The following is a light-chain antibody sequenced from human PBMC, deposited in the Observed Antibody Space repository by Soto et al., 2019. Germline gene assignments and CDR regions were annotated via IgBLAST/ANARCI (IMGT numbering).Light chain of an antibody. V-gene: IGLV1-40*01. Sequence: QSVLTQPPSVSGPPGQRVTISCTGSSSNIGAGYDVHWYQQLPGTAPKLLIYGNSNRPSGVPDRFSGSKSGTSASLAITGLQAEDEADYYCQSYDSSLSGWVFGGGTKVTV. J-gene: IGLJ3*02. CDR2: GNS. CDR1: SSNIGAGYD. CDR3: QSYDSSLSGWV.